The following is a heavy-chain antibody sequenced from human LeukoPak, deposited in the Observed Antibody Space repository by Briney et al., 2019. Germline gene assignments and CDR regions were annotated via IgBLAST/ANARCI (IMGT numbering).Heavy chain of an antibody. D-gene: IGHD3-22*01. CDR1: GFTFSSYW. J-gene: IGHJ4*02. CDR3: ARDAEPYYYDSSGYYGY. CDR2: IKQDGSEK. V-gene: IGHV3-7*01. Sequence: GGSLRLSCAASGFTFSSYWMSWVRQAPGKGLEWVANIKQDGSEKYYVDSVKGRFTISRDNAKNSLYLQMNSLRAEDTAVYYCARDAEPYYYDSSGYYGYWGQGTLVTVSS.